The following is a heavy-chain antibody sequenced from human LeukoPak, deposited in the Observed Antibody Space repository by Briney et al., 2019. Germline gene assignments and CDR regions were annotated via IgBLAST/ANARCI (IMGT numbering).Heavy chain of an antibody. CDR1: GFTFSSYW. CDR3: ARDSLGDPTYYFDY. Sequence: GGSLRLSCAASGFTFSSYWMHWVRQAPGKGLVWVSRINSDGSSTSYADSVKGRFTISRDNSKNTLYLQMNSLRAEDTAVYYCARDSLGDPTYYFDYWGQGTLVTVSS. V-gene: IGHV3-74*01. CDR2: INSDGSST. D-gene: IGHD3-10*01. J-gene: IGHJ4*02.